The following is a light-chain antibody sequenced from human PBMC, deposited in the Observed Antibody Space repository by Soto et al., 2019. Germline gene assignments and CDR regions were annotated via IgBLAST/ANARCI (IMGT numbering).Light chain of an antibody. CDR1: QNFNNW. CDR2: DAA. J-gene: IGKJ4*01. V-gene: IGKV1-5*01. CDR3: QHTLT. Sequence: DFEMTQSPCTLSASVGDRVTITCRASQNFNNWVAWYQQKPGKSPQFLIYDAATLQPGVPARFSGSGFGTEFSCPIRSLEPDEFGSYYCQHTLTFGGGTKVEIK.